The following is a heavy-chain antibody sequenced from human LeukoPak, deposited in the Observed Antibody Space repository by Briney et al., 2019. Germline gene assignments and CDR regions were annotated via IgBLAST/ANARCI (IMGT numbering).Heavy chain of an antibody. J-gene: IGHJ4*02. CDR3: ARLSGNYLSYYFDY. D-gene: IGHD1-26*01. Sequence: PGGSLRLSCAASGVTFSGYSMNGVRQARGKGLEWVSSISSISTYIYYADSVKGPFPISRDNAKNSLYLQMNTLRAEDTAVYYCARLSGNYLSYYFDYWGQGTLVTVSS. CDR2: ISSISTYI. CDR1: GVTFSGYS. V-gene: IGHV3-21*01.